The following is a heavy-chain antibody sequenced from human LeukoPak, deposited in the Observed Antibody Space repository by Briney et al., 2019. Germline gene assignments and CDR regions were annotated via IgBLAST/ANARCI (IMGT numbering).Heavy chain of an antibody. J-gene: IGHJ3*02. CDR3: ARADYYGSGRKDAFDI. Sequence: GGFLRLSCAASGFTVSSNYMSWVRQAPGKGLECVSVIYSGGSTYYADSVKGRFTISRDNSKNTLYLQMNSLRAEDTAVYYCARADYYGSGRKDAFDIWGQGTMVTVSS. D-gene: IGHD3-10*01. CDR1: GFTVSSNY. CDR2: IYSGGST. V-gene: IGHV3-66*01.